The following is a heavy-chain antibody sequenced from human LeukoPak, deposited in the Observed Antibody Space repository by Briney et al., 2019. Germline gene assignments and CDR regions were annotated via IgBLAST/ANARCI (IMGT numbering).Heavy chain of an antibody. J-gene: IGHJ4*02. Sequence: GGSLRLACAPAGFTFVSYGMSWVRQAPGKGLEWVSAISGSGGSTYYADSVKGRFTISRDNSKNTLYLQMNSLGAEDAAVYYCAKGPYDILTGYGIDYWGQGTQVIVSS. CDR1: GFTFVSYG. D-gene: IGHD3-9*01. CDR3: AKGPYDILTGYGIDY. V-gene: IGHV3-23*01. CDR2: ISGSGGST.